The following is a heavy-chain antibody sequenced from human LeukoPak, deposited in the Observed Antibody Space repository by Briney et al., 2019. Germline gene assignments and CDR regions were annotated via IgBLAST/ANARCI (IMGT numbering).Heavy chain of an antibody. J-gene: IGHJ3*02. Sequence: SETLSLTCAVYGGSFSGYYWSWIRQPPGKGLEWIGEINHSGSTNYNPSLKSRVTISVDTPKNQFSLKLNSVTAAGTAVYYCAKSNGYGLIDIWGQGTMVTVSS. V-gene: IGHV4-34*01. CDR2: INHSGST. CDR3: AKSNGYGLIDI. CDR1: GGSFSGYY. D-gene: IGHD3-10*01.